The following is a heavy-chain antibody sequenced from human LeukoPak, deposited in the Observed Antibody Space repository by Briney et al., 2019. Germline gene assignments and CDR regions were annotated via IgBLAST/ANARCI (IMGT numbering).Heavy chain of an antibody. V-gene: IGHV4-59*08. CDR3: ARLVVVAATTTFGY. D-gene: IGHD2-15*01. CDR1: GGSISSYY. Sequence: SETLSLTCTVSGGSISSYYWSWIRQPPGKGLEWIGYIYYSGSTNYNPSLKSRVTISVDTSKNQFSLKLSSVTAADTAVYYCARLVVVAATTTFGYWGQGTLVTVSS. J-gene: IGHJ4*02. CDR2: IYYSGST.